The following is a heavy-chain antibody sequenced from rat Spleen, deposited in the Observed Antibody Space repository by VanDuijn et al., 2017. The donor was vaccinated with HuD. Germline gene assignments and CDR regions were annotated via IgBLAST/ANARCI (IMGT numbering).Heavy chain of an antibody. Sequence: QVQLKESGPGLMQPSETLSLTCTVSGFSLTSNGVGWVRQPLGKGLVWMGTIWAGGSTNYNSAVQSRLSISRDTSKSQVFLKMNSLQTEDTAMYFCARDYSSSLDAWGQGASVTVSS. V-gene: IGHV2-72*01. J-gene: IGHJ4*01. CDR1: GFSLTSNG. D-gene: IGHD1-2*01. CDR3: ARDYSSSLDA. CDR2: IWAGGST.